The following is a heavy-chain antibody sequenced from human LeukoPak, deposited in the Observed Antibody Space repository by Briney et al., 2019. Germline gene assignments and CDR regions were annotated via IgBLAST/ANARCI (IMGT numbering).Heavy chain of an antibody. D-gene: IGHD3-10*01. V-gene: IGHV4-61*01. CDR1: GYSISSGYY. Sequence: TPSETLSLTCTVSGYSISSGYYWSWIRQPPGKGLEWIGYIYYSGSTNYNPSLKSRVTISVDTSKNQFSLKLNSVTAADAAVYYCARERHGASGRYYYYYMDVWGKGTTVTISS. CDR2: IYYSGST. J-gene: IGHJ6*03. CDR3: ARERHGASGRYYYYYMDV.